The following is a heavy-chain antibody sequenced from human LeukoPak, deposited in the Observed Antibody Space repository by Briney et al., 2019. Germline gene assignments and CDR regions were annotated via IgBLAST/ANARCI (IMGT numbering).Heavy chain of an antibody. CDR3: ARQPGQLEYYSDY. V-gene: IGHV1-2*02. Sequence: GASVKVSCKASGYTFTGYYMHWVRQAPGQGLEWMGWINPNSGGTNYAQKFQGRVTMTRDTSISTAYMELSRLRSDDTAVYYCARQPGQLEYYSDYWGQGTLVTVPS. J-gene: IGHJ4*02. CDR1: GYTFTGYY. CDR2: INPNSGGT. D-gene: IGHD5-18*01.